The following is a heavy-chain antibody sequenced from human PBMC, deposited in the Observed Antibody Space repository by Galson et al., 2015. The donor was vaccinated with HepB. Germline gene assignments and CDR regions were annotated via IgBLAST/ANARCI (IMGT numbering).Heavy chain of an antibody. V-gene: IGHV1-18*04. CDR2: ISAYNGNT. CDR3: ARGRPDQLWFGELFGVIDY. J-gene: IGHJ4*02. CDR1: GSTFTSYG. D-gene: IGHD3-10*01. Sequence: SVTVSCKASGSTFTSYGISWVRQAPGQGLEWMGWISAYNGNTNYAQKLQSRVTMTTDTSTSTAYMELRSLRSDDTAVYYCARGRPDQLWFGELFGVIDYWGQGTLVTVSS.